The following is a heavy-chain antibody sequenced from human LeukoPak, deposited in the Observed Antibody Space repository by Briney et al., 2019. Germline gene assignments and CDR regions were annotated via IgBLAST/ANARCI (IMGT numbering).Heavy chain of an antibody. D-gene: IGHD3-3*01. V-gene: IGHV1-2*02. CDR3: ARVQYDFWSGSYYFDY. J-gene: IGHJ4*02. Sequence: ASVKVPCKASGYTFTGYYMHWVRQAPGQGLEWMGWINPNSDGTNYAQKFQGRVTMTRDTSISTAYMELSRLRSDDTAVYYCARVQYDFWSGSYYFDYWGQGTLVTVSS. CDR1: GYTFTGYY. CDR2: INPNSDGT.